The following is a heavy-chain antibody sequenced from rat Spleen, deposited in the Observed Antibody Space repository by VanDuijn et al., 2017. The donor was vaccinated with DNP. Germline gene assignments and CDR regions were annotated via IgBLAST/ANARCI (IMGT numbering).Heavy chain of an antibody. CDR1: GFSLTTNG. CDR2: ISSGGNT. J-gene: IGHJ2*01. D-gene: IGHD1-10*01. Sequence: QVQLKESGPGLVQPSQTLSLTCTVSGFSLTTNGVSWVRQPPGKGLEWIAAISSGGNTYYNSALKSRLSISRDTSNSQVFLRMNSLQTEDTAIYFCTREREPKNNPYYFDFWGQGVMVTVSS. CDR3: TREREPKNNPYYFDF. V-gene: IGHV2S12*01.